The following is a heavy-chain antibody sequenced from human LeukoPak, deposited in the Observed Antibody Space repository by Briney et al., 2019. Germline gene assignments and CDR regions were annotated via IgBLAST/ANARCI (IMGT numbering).Heavy chain of an antibody. CDR3: ATTGPGVVVAAEEGAFDI. CDR1: GYTFTGYY. J-gene: IGHJ3*02. V-gene: IGHV1-2*02. CDR2: INPNSGGT. D-gene: IGHD2-15*01. Sequence: GASVKVSCKASGYTFTGYYMHWVRQAPGQGLEWMGWINPNSGGTNYAQKFQGRVTMTRDTSISTAYMELSRLRSDDTAVYYCATTGPGVVVAAEEGAFDIWGQGTMVTVSS.